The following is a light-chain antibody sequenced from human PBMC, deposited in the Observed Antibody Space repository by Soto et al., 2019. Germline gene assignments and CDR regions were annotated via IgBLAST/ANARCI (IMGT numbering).Light chain of an antibody. Sequence: QSVLTQPPSASGSPGQSVTISCTGTSSDVGGYKYVSWYQQYPGKAPKLMIYEVSNRPSGVSNRFSGSKSGNTASLTISGLQAEDEADYYCSSYTSSSTLVFGGGTKLTVL. CDR1: SSDVGGYKY. J-gene: IGLJ3*02. V-gene: IGLV2-14*01. CDR3: SSYTSSSTLV. CDR2: EVS.